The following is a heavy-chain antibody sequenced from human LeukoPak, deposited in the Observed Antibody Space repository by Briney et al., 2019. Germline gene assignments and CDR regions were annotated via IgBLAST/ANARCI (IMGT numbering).Heavy chain of an antibody. Sequence: GGSLRLSCAASGFTFSNAWMSWVRQAPGKGLEWVSAISGSGGSTYYADSVKGRFTISRDNSKNTLYLQMNSLRAEDTAVYYCARGWELSAFDIWGQGTMVTVSS. D-gene: IGHD1-26*01. CDR2: ISGSGGST. CDR1: GFTFSNAW. V-gene: IGHV3-23*01. J-gene: IGHJ3*02. CDR3: ARGWELSAFDI.